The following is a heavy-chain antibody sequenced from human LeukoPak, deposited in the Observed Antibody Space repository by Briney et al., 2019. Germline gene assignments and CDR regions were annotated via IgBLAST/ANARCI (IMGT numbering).Heavy chain of an antibody. CDR3: ARANSSSWAYYYGMDV. J-gene: IGHJ6*02. Sequence: SETLSLTCTVSGGSVSSGSYYWSWIRQPPGKGLEWIGYIYYSGSTNYNPSLKSRVTISVDTSKNQFSLKLSSVTAADTAVYYCARANSSSWAYYYGMDVWGQGTTVTVSS. CDR2: IYYSGST. CDR1: GGSVSSGSYY. D-gene: IGHD6-13*01. V-gene: IGHV4-61*01.